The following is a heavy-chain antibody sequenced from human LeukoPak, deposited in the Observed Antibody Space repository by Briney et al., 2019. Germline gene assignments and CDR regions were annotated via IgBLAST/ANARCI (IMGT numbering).Heavy chain of an antibody. CDR1: RFTFSGYA. Sequence: GGSLRLSCAASRFTFSGYAMYWVRQAPGKGLEWVSCIDASGVNTYYADSVKGRFTISRDNSWNTLYLQMNSLRAEDTAVYYCAKGSGSGWYGWFDPWGQGTLVTVSS. CDR2: IDASGVNT. J-gene: IGHJ5*02. V-gene: IGHV3-23*01. D-gene: IGHD6-19*01. CDR3: AKGSGSGWYGWFDP.